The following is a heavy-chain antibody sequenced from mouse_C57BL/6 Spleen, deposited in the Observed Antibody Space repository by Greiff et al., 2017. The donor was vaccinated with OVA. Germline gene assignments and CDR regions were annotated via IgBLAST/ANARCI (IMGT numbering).Heavy chain of an antibody. CDR3: ASEGQLRPYYAMDY. CDR2: IDPEDGET. V-gene: IGHV14-2*01. D-gene: IGHD3-2*02. Sequence: EVKLVESGAELVKPGASVKLSCTASGFNIKDYYMHWVKQRTEQGLEWIGRIDPEDGETKYAPKFQGKATITADTSSNTAYLQLSSLTSEDTAVYYCASEGQLRPYYAMDYWGQGTSVTVSS. J-gene: IGHJ4*01. CDR1: GFNIKDYY.